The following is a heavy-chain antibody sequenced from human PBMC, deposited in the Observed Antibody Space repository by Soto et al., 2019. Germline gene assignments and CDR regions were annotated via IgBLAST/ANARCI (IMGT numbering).Heavy chain of an antibody. J-gene: IGHJ3*02. CDR1: GYTFTGYY. D-gene: IGHD2-15*01. Sequence: QVQLVQSGAEVKKPGASVKVSCKASGYTFTGYYMHWVRQAPGQGLEWMGWINPNSCGTNYAQKFQGRVTMTRETSISTAYMELSRLRSDDTAVYYCALSPGYLDAFDIWGQGTMVTVSS. CDR2: INPNSCGT. V-gene: IGHV1-2*02. CDR3: ALSPGYLDAFDI.